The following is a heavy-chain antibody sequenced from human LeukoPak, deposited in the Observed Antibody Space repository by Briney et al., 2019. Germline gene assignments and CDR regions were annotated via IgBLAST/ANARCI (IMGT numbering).Heavy chain of an antibody. D-gene: IGHD3-10*01. CDR1: GGTFSSYA. CDR2: IIPILGIA. CDR3: AREVWSVVRGARWANEYFQH. V-gene: IGHV1-69*04. J-gene: IGHJ1*01. Sequence: GASVKVSCKASGGTFSSYAISWVRQAPGQGLEWMGRIIPILGIANYAQKFQGRVTITADKSTSTAYMELSSLRSEDTAVYYCAREVWSVVRGARWANEYFQHWGQGTLVTVSS.